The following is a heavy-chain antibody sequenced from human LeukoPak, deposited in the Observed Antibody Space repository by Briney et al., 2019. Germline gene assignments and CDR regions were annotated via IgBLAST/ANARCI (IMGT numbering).Heavy chain of an antibody. CDR3: ARGRLAAGGFDP. CDR2: ISGSGGST. D-gene: IGHD3-10*01. Sequence: GGSLRLSCAASGFSFSSYAMSWVRQAPGKGLEWVSAISGSGGSTYYADSVQGRFTISRDNSKNTQSLQMNILRAEDTAVYYCARGRLAAGGFDPWGQGTLVTVSS. J-gene: IGHJ5*02. V-gene: IGHV3-23*01. CDR1: GFSFSSYA.